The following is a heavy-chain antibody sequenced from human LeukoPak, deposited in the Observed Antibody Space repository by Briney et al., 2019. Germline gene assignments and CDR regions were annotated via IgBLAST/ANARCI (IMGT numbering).Heavy chain of an antibody. CDR1: GGSISSSPYY. CDR3: ARDVTVTTENWFDP. CDR2: IYYSGTT. V-gene: IGHV4-39*07. J-gene: IGHJ5*02. Sequence: PSETLSLTCTVSGGSISSSPYYWGWIRQPPGKGLEWIGSIYYSGTTHYSPSLESRVTISVDTSKNQFSLKLSSVTAADTAVYYCARDVTVTTENWFDPWGQGTLVTVSS. D-gene: IGHD4-17*01.